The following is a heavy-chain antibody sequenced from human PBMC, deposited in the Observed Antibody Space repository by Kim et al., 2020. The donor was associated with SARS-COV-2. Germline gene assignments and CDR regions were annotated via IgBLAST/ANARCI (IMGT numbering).Heavy chain of an antibody. CDR3: ARARSGWPGTTHVDY. J-gene: IGHJ4*02. V-gene: IGHV3-7*01. CDR1: GFTLSSYW. CDR2: IKEDGSEK. D-gene: IGHD6-19*01. Sequence: GGSLRLSCAASGFTLSSYWMSWVRQAPGKGLEWVANIKEDGSEKYYVDSVKGRFTISRDNAKNSLYLQLNSLRAEDTAVFYCARARSGWPGTTHVDYWGQGTLVTASP.